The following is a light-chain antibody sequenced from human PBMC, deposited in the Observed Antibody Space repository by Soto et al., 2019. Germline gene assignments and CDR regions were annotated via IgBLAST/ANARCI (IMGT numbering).Light chain of an antibody. V-gene: IGKV3-11*01. Sequence: EIVLTQSPATLSLSPGERATLSCRASQSLSSYLAWYQQKPGQAPRLLIFDASNRATGIPARFSGSGSGTDFTLTISSLEREDFAFYYCQQRSNWPTFGPGPKVDIK. CDR3: QQRSNWPT. CDR1: QSLSSY. J-gene: IGKJ3*01. CDR2: DAS.